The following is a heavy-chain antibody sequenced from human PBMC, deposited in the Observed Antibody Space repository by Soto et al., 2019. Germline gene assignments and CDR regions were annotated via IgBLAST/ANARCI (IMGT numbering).Heavy chain of an antibody. Sequence: QVQLVESGGGVVQPGRSLRLSCAASGFTFSSYGMHWVRQAPGKGLEWVAVIWYDGSAKYYGDSVKGRFTISRDNSKNTLYLQMNGLRAEDTAVYYCARDRNGYNSGPLDYWGQGNLVTVSS. CDR1: GFTFSSYG. CDR3: ARDRNGYNSGPLDY. D-gene: IGHD5-12*01. CDR2: IWYDGSAK. J-gene: IGHJ4*02. V-gene: IGHV3-33*01.